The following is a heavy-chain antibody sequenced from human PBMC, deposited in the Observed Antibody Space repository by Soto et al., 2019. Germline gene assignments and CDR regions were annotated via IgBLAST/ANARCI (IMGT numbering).Heavy chain of an antibody. CDR2: IKQDGTEK. Sequence: EVQLVESGGGLVQPGGSLRLSCAASGFTFSTYWMSWVRRTPGEGLEWVANIKQDGTEKYYVDSVRGRLTVSRDNAKSSLYLQMNSLRVEDTAVYYCTTSPHRDSERVFVW. CDR1: GFTFSTYW. D-gene: IGHD1-26*01. CDR3: TTSPHRDSERVFV. J-gene: IGHJ6*01. V-gene: IGHV3-7*01.